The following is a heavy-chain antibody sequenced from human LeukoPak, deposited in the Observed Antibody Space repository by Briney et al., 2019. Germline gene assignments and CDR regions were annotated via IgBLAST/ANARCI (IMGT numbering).Heavy chain of an antibody. CDR2: IYSGGST. J-gene: IGHJ4*02. Sequence: GGSLRLSCAASGFTVSSNYMNWVRQAPGKGLEWVSVIYSGGSTYYADSVHGRFTISRDNSKNTLYLQMNSLRAEDTAVYYCAKFPYYYGSGSYYNYWGQGTLVTVSS. CDR3: AKFPYYYGSGSYYNY. CDR1: GFTVSSNY. V-gene: IGHV3-66*01. D-gene: IGHD3-10*01.